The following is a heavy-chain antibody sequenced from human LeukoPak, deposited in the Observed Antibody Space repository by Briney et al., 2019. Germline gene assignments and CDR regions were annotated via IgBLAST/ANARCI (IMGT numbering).Heavy chain of an antibody. CDR3: ARGYCSGGSCYESRGWFDY. J-gene: IGHJ4*02. V-gene: IGHV4-39*07. CDR2: IHYGGST. Sequence: SETLSLTCTVSGGSISSYSYYWGWIRQPPGKGLEWIGGIHYGGSTYYNPSLKSRVTISVDTSKNQFSLKLSSVTAADTAVYFCARGYCSGGSCYESRGWFDYWGQGTLVTVSS. CDR1: GGSISSYSYY. D-gene: IGHD2-15*01.